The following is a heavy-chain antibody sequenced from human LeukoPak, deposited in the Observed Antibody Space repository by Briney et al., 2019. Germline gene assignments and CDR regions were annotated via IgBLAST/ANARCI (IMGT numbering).Heavy chain of an antibody. CDR2: ISSSSSYI. D-gene: IGHD6-13*01. V-gene: IGHV3-21*01. J-gene: IGHJ4*02. CDR3: ARDLDSRFGY. Sequence: GGSLRLSCAASGLTFSSYSMNWVRQAPGKGLEWVSSISSSSSYIYYADSVKGRFTISRDNAKNSLYLQMNSLRAEDTAVYYCARDLDSRFGYWGQGTLVTVSS. CDR1: GLTFSSYS.